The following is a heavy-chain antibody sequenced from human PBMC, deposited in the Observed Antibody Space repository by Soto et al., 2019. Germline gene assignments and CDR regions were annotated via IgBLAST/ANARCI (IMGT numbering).Heavy chain of an antibody. Sequence: SETLSLTCTVSGGSISSSSYYWGWIRQPPGKGLEWIGSIYYSGSTYYNPSLKSRVTISVDTSKNQFSLKLSSVTAADTAVYYCARHYSDCTSGVCDPYDYWGQRTLVPGSA. J-gene: IGHJ4*02. CDR2: IYYSGST. V-gene: IGHV4-39*01. D-gene: IGHD2-8*01. CDR1: GGSISSSSYY. CDR3: ARHYSDCTSGVCDPYDY.